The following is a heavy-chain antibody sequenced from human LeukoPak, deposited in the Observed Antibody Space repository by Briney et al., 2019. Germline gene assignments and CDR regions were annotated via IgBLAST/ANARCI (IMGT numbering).Heavy chain of an antibody. CDR2: IYYSGST. V-gene: IGHV4-39*01. Sequence: SETLSLTCTVSGGSISSSSYYWGWIRQPPGKGLEWIGSIYYSGSTYYNPSLKSRVTISVDTSKNQFSLKLSSVTAADTAVYYCARGRITMVRGPRGMDVWGQGTTVTVSS. CDR1: GGSISSSSYY. J-gene: IGHJ6*02. CDR3: ARGRITMVRGPRGMDV. D-gene: IGHD3-10*01.